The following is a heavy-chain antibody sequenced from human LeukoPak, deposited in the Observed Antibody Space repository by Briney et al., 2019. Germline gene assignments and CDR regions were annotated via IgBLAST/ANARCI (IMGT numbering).Heavy chain of an antibody. CDR2: ISSSGSTI. D-gene: IGHD3-22*01. Sequence: GGSLRLSCAASGFTFSDYYMSWIRQAPGKGLEWVSYISSSGSTIYYADSVKGRFTISRDNAKNSLYLQMNSLRAEDTAVYYCAREAYDYDTSGYYDNYYYHYMDVWGKGTTVTVSS. V-gene: IGHV3-11*04. J-gene: IGHJ6*03. CDR3: AREAYDYDTSGYYDNYYYHYMDV. CDR1: GFTFSDYY.